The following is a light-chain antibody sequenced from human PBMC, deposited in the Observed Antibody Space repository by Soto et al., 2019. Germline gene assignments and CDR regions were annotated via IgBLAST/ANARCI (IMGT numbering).Light chain of an antibody. Sequence: DIQMTQSPSSLSASVGDRVTITCRASQIINTWLAWYQQKPGKAPKLVIYRASNLVNGVRSRFSGSGSGTEFTLTIRSLQPDDFSIYYCQQYETYSGTFGPGTKVDL. CDR1: QIINTW. CDR2: RAS. J-gene: IGKJ3*01. CDR3: QQYETYSGT. V-gene: IGKV1-5*03.